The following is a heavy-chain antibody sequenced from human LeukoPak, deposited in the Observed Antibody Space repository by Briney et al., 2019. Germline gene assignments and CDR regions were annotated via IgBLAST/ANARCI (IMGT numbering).Heavy chain of an antibody. CDR3: ARGPMTTVDY. V-gene: IGHV3-30*04. CDR2: ISYDGSNK. Sequence: PGGSLRLSCAASGFTLSSYAMHWVGQAPGKGLEWVAVISYDGSNKYYADSVKGRFTISRDNSKNTLYLQMNSLRAEDTAVYYCARGPMTTVDYWGHGTLVTVSS. D-gene: IGHD4-11*01. J-gene: IGHJ4*01. CDR1: GFTLSSYA.